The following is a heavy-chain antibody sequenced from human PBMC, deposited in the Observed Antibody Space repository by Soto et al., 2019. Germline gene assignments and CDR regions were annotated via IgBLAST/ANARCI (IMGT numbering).Heavy chain of an antibody. D-gene: IGHD3-10*01. V-gene: IGHV1-3*01. Sequence: VQLVQTGAEVKKPGASVKVSCKASGYTFTSYAMHWVRQAPGQRLEWMGWINAGTGNTKYSQKFQGRVTITRDTSASTAYMELSSLRSEDTAVYYCARDLLFDPLGQGTLVTVSS. CDR3: ARDLLFDP. CDR1: GYTFTSYA. CDR2: INAGTGNT. J-gene: IGHJ5*02.